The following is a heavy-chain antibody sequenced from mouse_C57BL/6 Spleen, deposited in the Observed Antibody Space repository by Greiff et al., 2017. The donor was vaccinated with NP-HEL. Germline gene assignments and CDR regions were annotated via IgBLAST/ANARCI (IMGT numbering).Heavy chain of an antibody. CDR2: IDPETGGT. CDR3: TKAPYYAMDY. Sequence: QVQLQQSGAELVRPGASVTLSCKASGYTFTDYEMHWVKQTPVHGLEWIGAIDPETGGTAYNQKFKGKAILTADKSSSTAYMVLRSLTSEDSAVYYCTKAPYYAMDYWGKGTSVTVSS. CDR1: GYTFTDYE. J-gene: IGHJ4*01. V-gene: IGHV1-15*01.